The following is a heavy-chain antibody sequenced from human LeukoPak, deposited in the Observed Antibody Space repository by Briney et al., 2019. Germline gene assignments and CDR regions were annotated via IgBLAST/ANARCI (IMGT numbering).Heavy chain of an antibody. CDR1: GGSISSSSYY. CDR2: IYYSGST. CDR3: ARWGREQLWLSDAFDI. D-gene: IGHD5-18*01. J-gene: IGHJ3*02. Sequence: SETLSLTCTVSGGSISSSSYYWGWIRQPPGKGLEWIGSIYYSGSTYYNPSLKSRVTISVDTSKNQFSLKLSSVAAADTAVYYCARWGREQLWLSDAFDIWGQGTMVAVSS. V-gene: IGHV4-39*01.